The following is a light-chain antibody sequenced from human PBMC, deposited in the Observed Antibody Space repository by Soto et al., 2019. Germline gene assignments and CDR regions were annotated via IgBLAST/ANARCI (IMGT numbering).Light chain of an antibody. Sequence: EIVMTQSPATLSVSPGERATLSCRASQSVGSNLAWYQQKPGQAPRLLMYDASTRATGIPARFSGSGSGTEFTITITRLQSEDFVVYYCQQYYNQWTFGQGTKVDIK. J-gene: IGKJ1*01. V-gene: IGKV3-15*01. CDR2: DAS. CDR3: QQYYNQWT. CDR1: QSVGSN.